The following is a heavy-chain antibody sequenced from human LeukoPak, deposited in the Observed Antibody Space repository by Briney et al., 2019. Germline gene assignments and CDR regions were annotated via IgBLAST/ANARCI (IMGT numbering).Heavy chain of an antibody. CDR1: GGSISSSSYY. Sequence: KPSETLSLTCTVSGGSISSSSYYWGWIRQPPGKGLEWIGSIYYSGSTYYNPSLKSRVTISVDTSKNQFSLKLSSVTAADTAVYFCAKGYTNGVNQEVWLDPWGQGTLVTVSS. CDR3: AKGYTNGVNQEVWLDP. J-gene: IGHJ5*02. D-gene: IGHD2-8*01. V-gene: IGHV4-39*07. CDR2: IYYSGST.